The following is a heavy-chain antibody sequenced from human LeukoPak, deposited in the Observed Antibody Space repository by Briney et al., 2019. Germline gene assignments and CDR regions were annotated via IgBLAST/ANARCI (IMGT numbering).Heavy chain of an antibody. Sequence: GGSLRLSCAASGFTFSSYAMSWVRQAPGKGLEWVSAISGSGDSTYYGDSVKGRFTISRDNSKNTLYLQMNSLRAEDTAVYSCARAVAAADSYWGRGTLVTVSS. CDR1: GFTFSSYA. V-gene: IGHV3-23*01. D-gene: IGHD6-13*01. J-gene: IGHJ4*02. CDR2: ISGSGDST. CDR3: ARAVAAADSY.